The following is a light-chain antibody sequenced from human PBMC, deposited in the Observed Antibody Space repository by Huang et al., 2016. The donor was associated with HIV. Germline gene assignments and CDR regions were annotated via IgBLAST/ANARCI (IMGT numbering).Light chain of an antibody. V-gene: IGKV3-11*01. CDR2: DAS. J-gene: IGKJ4*01. CDR1: QSVSDF. Sequence: EIVLTQSTATLSLSTGQRVTLSCRASQSVSDFLAWYQQKPGHAPRRLIYDASKRATGVPARFSGSGAGTDVTLTIGSLEPEDFAVYYCQQRSKWPLTFGGGTKVESK. CDR3: QQRSKWPLT.